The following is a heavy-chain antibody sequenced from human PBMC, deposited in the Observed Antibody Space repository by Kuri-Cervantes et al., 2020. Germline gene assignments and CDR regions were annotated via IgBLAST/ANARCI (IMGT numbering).Heavy chain of an antibody. CDR1: GFTFSSYE. CDR3: GRGGGYPSF. J-gene: IGHJ4*02. D-gene: IGHD6-25*01. V-gene: IGHV3-7*01. Sequence: GESLKISCAAPGFTFSSYEMNWVRQAPGKGLEWVANIKQGGSEQNYVDSVKGRFTISRDNAKNSLYLEMSSLRGDDTAVYYCGRGGGYPSFWGQGTLVTVSS. CDR2: IKQGGSEQ.